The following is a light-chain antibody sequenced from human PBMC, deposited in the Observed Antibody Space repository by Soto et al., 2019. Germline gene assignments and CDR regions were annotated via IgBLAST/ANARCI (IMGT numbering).Light chain of an antibody. CDR1: QSVSKY. J-gene: IGKJ1*01. V-gene: IGKV3-20*01. Sequence: EIVLTQSPGTLALSPGEGATLSCRASQSVSKYLAWYQQKPGQAPRLLIYGASSRATGIPDSFSGSGSGTDFILTISRLEPEDFAVYYCQQYGGSPKTFGKGTKV. CDR3: QQYGGSPKT. CDR2: GAS.